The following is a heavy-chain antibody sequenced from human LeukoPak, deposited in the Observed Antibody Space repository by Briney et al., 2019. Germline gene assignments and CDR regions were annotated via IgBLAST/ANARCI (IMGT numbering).Heavy chain of an antibody. V-gene: IGHV4-39*07. CDR3: ARGPYGSGFDY. Sequence: SETLSLTCTVSGGSISSSSYYWGWIRQPPGKGLEWIGSIYYSGSTYYNPSLKSRVTISVDTSKNQFSLKLSSVTAADTAVYYCARGPYGSGFDYWGQGTLVTVSS. CDR2: IYYSGST. CDR1: GGSISSSSYY. D-gene: IGHD3-10*01. J-gene: IGHJ4*02.